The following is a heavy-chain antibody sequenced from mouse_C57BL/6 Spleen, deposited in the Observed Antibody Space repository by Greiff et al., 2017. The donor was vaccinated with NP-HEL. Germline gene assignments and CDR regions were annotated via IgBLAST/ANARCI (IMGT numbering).Heavy chain of an antibody. J-gene: IGHJ4*01. CDR3: ARRWLLPYYVMDY. Sequence: VQLQQPGAELVMPGASVKLSCKASGYTFTSYWMHWVKQRPGQGLEWIGEIDPSDSYTNYNQKFKGKSTLTVDKSSSTAYMQLSSLTSEDSAVYYCARRWLLPYYVMDYWGQGTSVTVSS. CDR2: IDPSDSYT. CDR1: GYTFTSYW. V-gene: IGHV1-69*01. D-gene: IGHD2-3*01.